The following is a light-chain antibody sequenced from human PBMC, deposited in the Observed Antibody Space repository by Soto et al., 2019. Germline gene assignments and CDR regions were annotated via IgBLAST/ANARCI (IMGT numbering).Light chain of an antibody. Sequence: QYAQTQPRSAFGSPGHSVAISCTGTSSDVGAYIFVSWYQQHPGKAPKLLIYDVNRRPPGVPDRFFGSKSGNTASLTVSGLQAEDEADYYCVSFAGGNYVFGTGTKVTAL. V-gene: IGLV2-8*01. CDR1: SSDVGAYIF. CDR2: DVN. CDR3: VSFAGGNYV. J-gene: IGLJ1*01.